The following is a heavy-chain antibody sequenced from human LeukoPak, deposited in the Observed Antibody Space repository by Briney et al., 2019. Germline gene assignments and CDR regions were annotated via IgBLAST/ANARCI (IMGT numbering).Heavy chain of an antibody. V-gene: IGHV3-30*18. J-gene: IGHJ1*01. CDR1: RFTFSSFG. D-gene: IGHD3-10*01. Sequence: GGSLRLSCAASRFTFSSFGMHWVRQAPGKGPEWVAVISYDGSNKYYADSVKGRFTISRDNSKNTLYLQMNSLRAEDTAVYYCAKGRYYGSGNSFAYFQYWGQGTLVTVSS. CDR2: ISYDGSNK. CDR3: AKGRYYGSGNSFAYFQY.